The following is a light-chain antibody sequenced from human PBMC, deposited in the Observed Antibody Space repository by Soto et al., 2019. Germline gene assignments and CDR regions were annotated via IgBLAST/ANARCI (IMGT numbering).Light chain of an antibody. CDR3: QKYNSAPFT. Sequence: IQMTQSPSSLSASIGDRVSITCRASEDINKSLAWYQQKPGQVPKALIYGASTLQSGVSSRFGGSGSGTDFTLTINSLQPEDVATYYCQKYNSAPFTFGPGTKVNVK. J-gene: IGKJ3*01. CDR1: EDINKS. CDR2: GAS. V-gene: IGKV1-27*01.